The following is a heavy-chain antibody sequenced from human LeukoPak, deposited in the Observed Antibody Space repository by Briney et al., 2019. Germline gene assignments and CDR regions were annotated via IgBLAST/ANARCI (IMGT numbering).Heavy chain of an antibody. CDR3: ARAWETGGAYEAFDI. Sequence: SETLSLTCTVSGGSISSHYWSWIWQPPGKGLEWMGDICYSGSTNYNPAIKSRVTISVDTSKTQFSLKLNPVTDDDTAVYYCARAWETGGAYEAFDIWGKGTTVTVSS. CDR1: GGSISSHY. CDR2: ICYSGST. J-gene: IGHJ3*02. V-gene: IGHV4-59*11. D-gene: IGHD1-14*01.